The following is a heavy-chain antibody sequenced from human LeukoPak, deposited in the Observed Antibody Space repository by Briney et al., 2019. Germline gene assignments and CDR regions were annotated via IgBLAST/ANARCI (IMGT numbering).Heavy chain of an antibody. Sequence: GGSLRLSCAASGFTFSSYSMNWVRQAPGKGLEWVSSISSSSSYIYYADSVKGRFTISRDNAKNSLYLQMNSLRADDTAVYYCARVMGRYSGYDSPSYFDYWGQGTLVTVSS. J-gene: IGHJ4*02. CDR1: GFTFSSYS. CDR2: ISSSSSYI. D-gene: IGHD5-12*01. CDR3: ARVMGRYSGYDSPSYFDY. V-gene: IGHV3-21*04.